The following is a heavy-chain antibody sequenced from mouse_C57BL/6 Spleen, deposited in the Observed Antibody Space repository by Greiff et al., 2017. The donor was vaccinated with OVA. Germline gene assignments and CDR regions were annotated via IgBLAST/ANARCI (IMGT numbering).Heavy chain of an antibody. J-gene: IGHJ4*01. CDR2: IYPGDGDT. CDR1: GFAFSSYW. V-gene: IGHV1-80*01. D-gene: IGHD2-4*01. CDR3: ARVDDYDAGYAMDY. Sequence: QVQLQQSGAELVKPGASVKISCKASGFAFSSYWLNWVKQRPGKGLEWIGQIYPGDGDTNYNGKFKGKATLTADKSSSTAYMQLSSLTSEDSAVYFCARVDDYDAGYAMDYWGQGTSVTVSS.